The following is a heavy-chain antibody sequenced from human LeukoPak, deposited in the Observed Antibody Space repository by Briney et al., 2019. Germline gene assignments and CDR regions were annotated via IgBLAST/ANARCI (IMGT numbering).Heavy chain of an antibody. CDR3: AKGTMIVVVTGYYIDV. V-gene: IGHV3-23*01. CDR1: GFTFSSYA. J-gene: IGHJ6*03. CDR2: ISGSGGST. D-gene: IGHD3-22*01. Sequence: GGSLRLSCAASGFTFSSYAMSWVRQAPGKGLEWVSAISGSGGSTYYADSVTGRFTISRDNSKNTLYLQMNSLRAEDTAVYYCAKGTMIVVVTGYYIDVWGKGTTVTVSS.